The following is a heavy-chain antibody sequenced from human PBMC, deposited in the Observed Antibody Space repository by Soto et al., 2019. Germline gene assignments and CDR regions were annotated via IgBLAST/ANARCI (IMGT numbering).Heavy chain of an antibody. CDR3: ARDSNCGYWYVDL. D-gene: IGHD7-27*01. CDR2: ISGSGGST. J-gene: IGHJ2*01. V-gene: IGHV3-23*01. CDR1: GFTFSSYA. Sequence: GGSLRLSCAASGFTFSSYAMSWVRQAPGKGLEWVSAISGSGGSTYYADSVKGRFTISRDNDKNSLYLQMNSLRAEDTAVYYCARDSNCGYWYVDLWGRGTLVTVSS.